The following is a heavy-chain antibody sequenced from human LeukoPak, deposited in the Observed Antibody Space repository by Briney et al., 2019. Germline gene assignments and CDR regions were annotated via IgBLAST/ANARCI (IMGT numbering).Heavy chain of an antibody. CDR1: GGSISSYY. CDR2: IYYSGST. CDR3: AAESERWLVRS. J-gene: IGHJ4*02. Sequence: SETLSLTCTVSGGSISSYYWSWIRQPPGKGLEWIGYIYYSGSTNYNPSLKSRVTISIDTPKNQFSLKLSSVTAADTAVYYCAAESERWLVRSWGQGTLVTVSS. D-gene: IGHD6-19*01. V-gene: IGHV4-59*01.